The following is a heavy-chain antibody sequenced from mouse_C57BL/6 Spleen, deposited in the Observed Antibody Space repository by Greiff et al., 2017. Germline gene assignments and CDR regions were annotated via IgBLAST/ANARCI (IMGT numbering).Heavy chain of an antibody. J-gene: IGHJ4*01. CDR2: FHPYNDDT. D-gene: IGHD2-4*01. CDR1: GYTFTTYP. V-gene: IGHV1-47*01. Sequence: QVQLKESGAELVKPGASVKMSCKASGYTFTTYPIEWMKQNPGKSLEWIGNFHPYNDDTKYNEKFKGKATLTVEKSSSTVYLELSRLTSDDSAVYYCARSYDYDGADYYAMDYWGQGTSVTVSS. CDR3: ARSYDYDGADYYAMDY.